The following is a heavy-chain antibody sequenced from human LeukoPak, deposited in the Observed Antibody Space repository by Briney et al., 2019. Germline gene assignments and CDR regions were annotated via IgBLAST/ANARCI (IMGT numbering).Heavy chain of an antibody. V-gene: IGHV3-23*01. CDR2: ISGSGGST. Sequence: PGGSLRLSCAASGFTFSSYAMSWVRQAPGRGLEWVSAISGSGGSTYYADSVKGRFTISRDNSKNTLYLQMNSLRAEDTAVYYCAKGQSYDILTGSRYYYYYYGMDVWGQGTTVTVSS. D-gene: IGHD3-9*01. CDR3: AKGQSYDILTGSRYYYYYYGMDV. J-gene: IGHJ6*02. CDR1: GFTFSSYA.